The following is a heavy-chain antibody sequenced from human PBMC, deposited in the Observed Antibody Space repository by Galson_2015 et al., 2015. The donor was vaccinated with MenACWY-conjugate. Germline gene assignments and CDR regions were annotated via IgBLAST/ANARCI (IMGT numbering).Heavy chain of an antibody. J-gene: IGHJ1*01. Sequence: SVSTYYNPSLKSRVTISVDTSKNQFSLKLSSVTAADTAVYYCARQNGVNSAFLTGWYFQHWGQGTLVTVSS. CDR3: ARQNGVNSAFLTGWYFQH. D-gene: IGHD4-23*01. V-gene: IGHV4-39*01. CDR2: SVST.